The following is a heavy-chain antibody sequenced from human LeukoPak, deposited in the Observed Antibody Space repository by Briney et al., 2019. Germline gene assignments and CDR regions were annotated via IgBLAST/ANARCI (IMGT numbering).Heavy chain of an antibody. CDR2: ISSSGSTI. CDR3: ARDYSTGYFYFDY. Sequence: HPGGSLRLSCAASGFTFSSYWMSWVRQAPGKGLEWVSYISSSGSTIYYADSVKGRFAISRDNSKSTLYLQMNSLRAEDTAVYFCARDYSTGYFYFDYWGQGTLVTVSS. V-gene: IGHV3-48*01. CDR1: GFTFSSYW. J-gene: IGHJ4*02. D-gene: IGHD3-22*01.